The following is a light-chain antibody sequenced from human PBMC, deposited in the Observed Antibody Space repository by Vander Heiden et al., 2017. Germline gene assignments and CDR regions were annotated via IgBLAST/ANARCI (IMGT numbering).Light chain of an antibody. J-gene: IGLJ2*01. CDR2: QDS. CDR3: QAWDSSTVV. V-gene: IGLV3-1*01. Sequence: SSELTHPPSVSVSPGQTASITCSRHKLGDKYACGYQQTPGQSPVLVIYQDSKGASGIPERFSGSNSGNTATLTISGTQAMDEADYYCQAWDSSTVVFGGGTKLTVL. CDR1: KLGDKY.